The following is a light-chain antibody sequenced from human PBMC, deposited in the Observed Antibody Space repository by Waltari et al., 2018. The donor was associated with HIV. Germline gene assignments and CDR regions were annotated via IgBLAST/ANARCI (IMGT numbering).Light chain of an antibody. CDR2: WAS. J-gene: IGKJ1*01. Sequence: DIVMTQSPDSLPVSLGERATINCTSSRSLLYSSDNRNYLAWYQQKPRQPPKLLISWASTRESGVPDRFSGSGSGTHFTLTISSLQPEDVTTYYCQHSRTFGQGTKVEIK. CDR3: QHSRT. CDR1: RSLLYSSDNRNY. V-gene: IGKV4-1*01.